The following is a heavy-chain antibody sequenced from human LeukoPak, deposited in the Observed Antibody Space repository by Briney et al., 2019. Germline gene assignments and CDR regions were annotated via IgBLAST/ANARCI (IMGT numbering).Heavy chain of an antibody. V-gene: IGHV1-18*01. CDR3: TYLTGYSSSWYYLEDY. J-gene: IGHJ4*02. CDR2: ISAYNGNT. D-gene: IGHD6-13*01. CDR1: GYTFTSYG. Sequence: ASVKVSCKASGYTFTSYGISWVRQAPGQGLEWMGWISAYNGNTNYAQKLQGRVTMTTDTSTSTAYMELRSLRSDDTAVYYCTYLTGYSSSWYYLEDYWGQGTLVTVSP.